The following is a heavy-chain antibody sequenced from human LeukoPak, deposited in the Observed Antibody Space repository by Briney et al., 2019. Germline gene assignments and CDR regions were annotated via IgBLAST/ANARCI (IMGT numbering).Heavy chain of an antibody. CDR1: GFTFSSYA. V-gene: IGHV3-23*01. CDR2: ISGSGGSA. J-gene: IGHJ4*02. Sequence: GGSLRLSCAASGFTFSSYAMSWVRQAPGKGLEWVSAISGSGGSAYYADSVKGRFTISRDNSKNTLYLQMNSLRAEDTAVYYCAKFLPTHIVVANYYFDYWGQGTLVTVSS. D-gene: IGHD2-21*01. CDR3: AKFLPTHIVVANYYFDY.